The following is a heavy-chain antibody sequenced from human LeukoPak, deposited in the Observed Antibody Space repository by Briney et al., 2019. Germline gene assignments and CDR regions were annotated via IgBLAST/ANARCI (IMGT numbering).Heavy chain of an antibody. CDR3: ARARDYDFWSGYKKPLDY. V-gene: IGHV3-33*08. CDR2: IVNDGSQT. CDR1: GFTFSSFG. D-gene: IGHD3-3*01. Sequence: GGSLRLSCAASGFTFSSFGMHWVRQAPGKGLDWVAVIVNDGSQTSYADSVKGRFTISRDNSKNTLYLQMNSLRVEDTAVYYCARARDYDFWSGYKKPLDYWGQGAQVTVSS. J-gene: IGHJ4*02.